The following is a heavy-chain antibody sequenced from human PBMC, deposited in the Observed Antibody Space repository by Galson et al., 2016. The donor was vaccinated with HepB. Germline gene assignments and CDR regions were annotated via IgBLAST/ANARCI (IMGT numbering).Heavy chain of an antibody. CDR2: IQSDGSSS. Sequence: SLRLSCAASGFSFSSYWMDWVRQAPGKGLVWVSRIQSDGSSSTYADSVTGRVTISRDNAKNTLYLQMNSLRAEDTAVYYCARETPIAAAGMGYYYYGMDVWGQGTTVTVSS. V-gene: IGHV3-74*01. CDR3: ARETPIAAAGMGYYYYGMDV. CDR1: GFSFSSYW. J-gene: IGHJ6*02. D-gene: IGHD6-13*01.